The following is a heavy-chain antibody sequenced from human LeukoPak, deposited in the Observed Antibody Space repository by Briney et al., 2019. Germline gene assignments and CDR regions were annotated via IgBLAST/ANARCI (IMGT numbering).Heavy chain of an antibody. J-gene: IGHJ4*02. CDR1: GITLSNYG. D-gene: IGHD3-22*01. CDR2: ISGSGGGT. Sequence: GGSLRLSCAVSGITLSNYGMSWVRQSPAKGLEWVAGISGSGGGTNYAESVKGRFTISRDNPKNTLYLQMNSVRAEDTAVYFCAKRGVVIRVILVGFHKEAYYFDSWGQGALVTVSS. CDR3: AKRGVVIRVILVGFHKEAYYFDS. V-gene: IGHV3-23*01.